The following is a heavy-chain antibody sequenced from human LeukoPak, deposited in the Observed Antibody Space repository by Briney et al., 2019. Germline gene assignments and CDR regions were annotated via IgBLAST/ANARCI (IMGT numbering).Heavy chain of an antibody. CDR3: ASNDPSSGPHGGYYFDY. J-gene: IGHJ4*02. D-gene: IGHD3-22*01. CDR1: GGTFSSYA. Sequence: ASVKVSCQASGGTFSSYAISWVRQAPGQGLEWMGGIIPIFGTANYAQKFQGRVTITTDESTSTAYMGLSSLRSEDTAVYYCASNDPSSGPHGGYYFDYWGQGTLVTVSS. CDR2: IIPIFGTA. V-gene: IGHV1-69*05.